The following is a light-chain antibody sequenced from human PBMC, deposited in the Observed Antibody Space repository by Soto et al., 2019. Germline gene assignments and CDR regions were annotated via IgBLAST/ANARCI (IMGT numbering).Light chain of an antibody. CDR3: QSYDSSRSGYVV. V-gene: IGLV1-40*01. CDR1: SSNIGAGYD. J-gene: IGLJ2*01. Sequence: QSVLTQPPSVSGSPGQWVTISCTGSSSNIGAGYDVHWYQQHPGTAPKLLIYGNSNRPSGVPDRFSGSKSGTSASLAITGLQAEEEAADYCQSYDSSRSGYVVFGGGTKLTVL. CDR2: GNS.